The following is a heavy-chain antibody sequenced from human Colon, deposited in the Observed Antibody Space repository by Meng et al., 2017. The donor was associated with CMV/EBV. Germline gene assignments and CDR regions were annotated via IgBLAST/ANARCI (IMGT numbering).Heavy chain of an antibody. CDR2: IYYSGST. D-gene: IGHD4/OR15-4a*01. J-gene: IGHJ4*02. CDR3: ARVDYSGNYDY. Sequence: SETLSLTCTVSGGSISSAILYWAWIRQPPGKGLEWIGYIYYSGSTNYSPSLKSRVTISVDTSKNHFSLNLTSVTAADTAVYYCARVDYSGNYDYWGQGTLVTVSS. CDR1: GGSISSAILY. V-gene: IGHV4-61*03.